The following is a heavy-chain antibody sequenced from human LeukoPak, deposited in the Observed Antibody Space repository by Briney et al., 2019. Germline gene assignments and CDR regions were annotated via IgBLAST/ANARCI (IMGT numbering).Heavy chain of an antibody. CDR3: ARRSTPYYDFWSGYGPTKYYFDY. CDR2: INPNSGGT. V-gene: IGHV1-2*06. D-gene: IGHD3-3*01. J-gene: IGHJ4*02. CDR1: GYTFTGYY. Sequence: ASVKVSCKASGYTFTGYYMHWVRQAPGQGLEWMGRINPNSGGTNYAQKLQGRVTMTTDTSTSTAYMELRSLRSDDTAVYYCARRSTPYYDFWSGYGPTKYYFDYWGQGTLVTVSS.